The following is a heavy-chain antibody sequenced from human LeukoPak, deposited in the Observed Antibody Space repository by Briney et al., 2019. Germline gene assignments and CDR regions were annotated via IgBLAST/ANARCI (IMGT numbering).Heavy chain of an antibody. J-gene: IGHJ6*03. CDR2: IYYSGGT. CDR3: ASMTTVSNYYYYYMDV. V-gene: IGHV4-39*01. CDR1: GGSISSSSYY. Sequence: SETLSLTCTVSGGSISSSSYYWGWIRQPPGKGLEWIGSIYYSGGTYYNPSLKSRVTISVDTSKNQFSLKLSSVTAADTAVYYCASMTTVSNYYYYYMDVWGKGTTVTVSS. D-gene: IGHD4-11*01.